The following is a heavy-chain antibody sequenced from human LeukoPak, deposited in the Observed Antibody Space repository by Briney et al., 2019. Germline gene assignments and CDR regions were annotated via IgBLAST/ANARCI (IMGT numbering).Heavy chain of an antibody. J-gene: IGHJ4*02. CDR2: ISSSSSYI. CDR3: ARDRFWFGELENYFDY. D-gene: IGHD3-10*01. V-gene: IGHV3-21*01. Sequence: GGSLRLSCAASGFTFSSYSMNWVRQAPGKGLEWVSSISSSSSYIYYADSVKGRFTISRDNAKNSLYLRMNSLRAEDTAVYYCARDRFWFGELENYFDYWGQGTLVTVSS. CDR1: GFTFSSYS.